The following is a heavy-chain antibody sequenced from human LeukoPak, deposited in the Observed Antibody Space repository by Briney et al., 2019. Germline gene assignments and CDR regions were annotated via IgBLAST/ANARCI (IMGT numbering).Heavy chain of an antibody. J-gene: IGHJ6*02. V-gene: IGHV1-46*01. CDR2: INPSGGST. CDR1: GYTFTSYY. CDR3: ARMKVGAETDYYYYYGMDV. Sequence: ASVKVSCKASGYTFTSYYMHWVRQAPGQGLEWMGIINPSGGSTSYAQKFQGRVTMTRDTSTSTVYMELSSLRSEDTAVYYCARMKVGAETDYYYYYGMDVWGQGTTVTVSS. D-gene: IGHD1-26*01.